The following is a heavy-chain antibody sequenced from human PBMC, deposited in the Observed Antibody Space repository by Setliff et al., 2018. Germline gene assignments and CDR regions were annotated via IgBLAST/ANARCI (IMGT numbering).Heavy chain of an antibody. Sequence: LSLTCAVSGASFSDYYWTWIRQAPGKGLEWVAAIWFDGSNHYYVDSVKGRFIISRDNSKNTLYPQMNSLRAEDTAVYFCAKESGAHYFYYYYMDVWGNGTTVTVSS. J-gene: IGHJ6*03. CDR1: GASFSDYY. CDR2: IWFDGSNH. CDR3: AKESGAHYFYYYYMDV. D-gene: IGHD2-15*01. V-gene: IGHV3-33*06.